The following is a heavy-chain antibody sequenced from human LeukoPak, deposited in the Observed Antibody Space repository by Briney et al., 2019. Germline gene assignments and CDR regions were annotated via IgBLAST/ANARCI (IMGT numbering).Heavy chain of an antibody. D-gene: IGHD2-15*01. CDR1: GFTFSSYG. CDR2: IWYDGSNK. Sequence: PGGSLRLSCAASGFTFSSYGMHWVRQAPGKGLEWVAVIWYDGSNKYYADSVKGRFTISRDNSKNTLYLQMNSLRAEDTAVYYCAKNPLGFCTGGSCYGDDWGQGTLVTVSS. J-gene: IGHJ4*02. V-gene: IGHV3-33*06. CDR3: AKNPLGFCTGGSCYGDD.